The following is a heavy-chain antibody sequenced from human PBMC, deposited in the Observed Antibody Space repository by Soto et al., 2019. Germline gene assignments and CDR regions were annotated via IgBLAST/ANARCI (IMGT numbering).Heavy chain of an antibody. CDR3: AKDSSGWYDSFDY. V-gene: IGHV4-30-4*01. CDR1: GGSISNADYF. Sequence: PSETLSLTCTVSGGSISNADYFWSWIRQPPGKGLEWVGSIYYSGTTYYNPSLKSRLTISLDTSKSQLSLKLSSVAAEDTAVYYCAKDSSGWYDSFDYWGQGTLVTVSS. J-gene: IGHJ4*02. CDR2: IYYSGTT. D-gene: IGHD6-19*01.